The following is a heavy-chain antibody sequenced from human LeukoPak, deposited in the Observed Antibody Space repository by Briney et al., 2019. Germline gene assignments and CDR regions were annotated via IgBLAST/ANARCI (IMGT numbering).Heavy chain of an antibody. CDR1: GGSISSSSYY. V-gene: IGHV4-39*07. CDR2: IYYSGST. Sequence: SETLSLTCTVSGGSISSSSYYWGWIRQPPGKGLEWIGSIYYSGSTYYNPSLKSRVTISVDTSKNQFSLKLSSVTAADTAVYYCAREHLYGSSWGFQHWGQGTLVTVSS. D-gene: IGHD2-2*01. J-gene: IGHJ1*01. CDR3: AREHLYGSSWGFQH.